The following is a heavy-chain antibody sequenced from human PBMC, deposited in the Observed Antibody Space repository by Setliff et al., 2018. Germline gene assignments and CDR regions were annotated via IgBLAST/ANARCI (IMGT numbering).Heavy chain of an antibody. D-gene: IGHD1-26*01. J-gene: IGHJ3*02. CDR1: GFTFDNHA. CDR3: AREWQVGSGWVDTVDI. CDR2: IWADPNSNTK. V-gene: IGHV3-33*08. Sequence: PGGSLRLSCEVSGFTFDNHAMHWVRQAPGKGLEWVAMIWADPNSNTKYYADSVKGRFSVSRDNAKNTLYLQMNSLRAEDTAVYLCAREWQVGSGWVDTVDIWGQGTMVTVSS.